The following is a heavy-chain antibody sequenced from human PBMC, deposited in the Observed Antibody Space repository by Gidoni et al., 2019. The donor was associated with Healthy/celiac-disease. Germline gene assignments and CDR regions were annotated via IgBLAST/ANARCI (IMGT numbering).Heavy chain of an antibody. CDR1: GYTFTSSY. V-gene: IGHV1-46*01. Sequence: QVQLVQSGAEVKKPGASVKVSCKASGYTFTSSYMHWVRQGPGQGLEWMGIVNPSGGSTSYAQKFQGRVTMTRDTSTSTVYMGLSSLRSEDTAVYYCARAGYCTNGVCYGRRYWFDPWGQGTLVTVSS. CDR3: ARAGYCTNGVCYGRRYWFDP. CDR2: VNPSGGST. D-gene: IGHD2-8*01. J-gene: IGHJ5*02.